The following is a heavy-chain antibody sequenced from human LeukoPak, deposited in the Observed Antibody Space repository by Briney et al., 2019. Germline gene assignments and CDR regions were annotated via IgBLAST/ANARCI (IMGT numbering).Heavy chain of an antibody. Sequence: GGSLRLSCAASGFTFSSYGMHWVRQAPGKGLEWVAFIRYDGSNKYYADSVKGRFTISRDNSKNTLYLQMNSLRAEDTAVYYCAKDYYDFWSGYSTNYYYYYMDVWGKGTTVTVSS. CDR1: GFTFSSYG. V-gene: IGHV3-30*02. J-gene: IGHJ6*03. CDR2: IRYDGSNK. D-gene: IGHD3-3*01. CDR3: AKDYYDFWSGYSTNYYYYYMDV.